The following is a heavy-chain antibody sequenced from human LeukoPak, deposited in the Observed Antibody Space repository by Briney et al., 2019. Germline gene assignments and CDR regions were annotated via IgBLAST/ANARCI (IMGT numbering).Heavy chain of an antibody. Sequence: GGSLRLSCAASGFTFSRYGMSWVRQAPGKGLEWVAVVAYGGRTQYYADSVKGRFTISRDNSRNTLSLQMDSLRADDTAFYYCAKETHQMVAKSFDSWGLGTLVTVSS. D-gene: IGHD2-15*01. CDR1: GFTFSRYG. CDR3: AKETHQMVAKSFDS. CDR2: VAYGGRTQ. V-gene: IGHV3-30*18. J-gene: IGHJ4*02.